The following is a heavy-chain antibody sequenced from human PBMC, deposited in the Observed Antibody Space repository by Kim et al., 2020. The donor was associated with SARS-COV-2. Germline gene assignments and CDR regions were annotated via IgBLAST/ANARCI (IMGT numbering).Heavy chain of an antibody. V-gene: IGHV3-15*01. CDR3: TTVYDILTGSIYHAFDT. J-gene: IGHJ3*02. D-gene: IGHD3-9*01. Sequence: VKGRFTITRDNSRNTLYLQMNRLKTEDTAVYYCTTVYDILTGSIYHAFDTWGQGTMVTVSS.